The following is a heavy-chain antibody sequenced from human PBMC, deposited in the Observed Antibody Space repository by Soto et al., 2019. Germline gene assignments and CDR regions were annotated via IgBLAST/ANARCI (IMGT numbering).Heavy chain of an antibody. CDR3: ARGPGFALEV. V-gene: IGHV4-59*10. D-gene: IGHD6-25*01. CDR1: GGSFSGYY. CDR2: IYTSGST. Sequence: PSETLSLTCAVYGGSFSGYYWSWIRQPAGKGLEWIGRIYTSGSTNYNPSLKSRVTMSVDTSKNQFSLKLSSVTAADTAVYYCARGPGFALEVWGQGTTVTVSS. J-gene: IGHJ6*02.